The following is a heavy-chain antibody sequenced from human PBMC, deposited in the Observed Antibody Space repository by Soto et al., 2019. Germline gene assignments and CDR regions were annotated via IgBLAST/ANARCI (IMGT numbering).Heavy chain of an antibody. J-gene: IGHJ4*02. CDR2: INPTGGSK. D-gene: IGHD6-13*01. V-gene: IGHV1-46*01. CDR1: GYTFTSFY. CDR3: ARNLASADV. Sequence: QVQLVQSGAEVKEPGASVKVSCKASGYTFTSFYIHWVRQAPGQGLEWMAIINPTGGSKNYAQRFRGRVTLTMDTSTSTVYMELSGLRSEDTAVYYCARNLASADVWGQGTLVTVSS.